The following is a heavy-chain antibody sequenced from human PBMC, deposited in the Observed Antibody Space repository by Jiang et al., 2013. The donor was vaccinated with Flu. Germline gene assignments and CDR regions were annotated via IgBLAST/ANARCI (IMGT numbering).Heavy chain of an antibody. D-gene: IGHD2-21*02. CDR2: IIPIFGTA. V-gene: IGHV1-69*06. CDR1: GGTFSSYA. Sequence: SGAEVKKPGSSVKVSCKASGGTFSSYAISWVRQAPGQGLEWMGGIIPIFGTANYAQKFQGRVTITADKSTSTAYMELSSLRSEDTAVYYCATTGFSCGGDCYSGYYFDYWGQGTLVTVSS. J-gene: IGHJ4*02. CDR3: ATTGFSCGGDCYSGYYFDY.